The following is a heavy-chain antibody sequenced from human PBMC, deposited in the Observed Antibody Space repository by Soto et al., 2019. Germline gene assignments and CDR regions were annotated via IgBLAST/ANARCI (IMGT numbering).Heavy chain of an antibody. CDR1: GFTFTSYA. D-gene: IGHD6-13*01. CDR2: ISGRGGRT. V-gene: IGHV3-23*01. J-gene: IGHJ4*02. CDR3: AYSSTPFDY. Sequence: EVQLLESGGGLVQPGGSLRLSCAASGFTFTSYAMSWVPQAPGKGLEWVSAISGRGGRTYYADSVKGRFTISRDNSKNTLYLQMNSLRAEDTAVYYCAYSSTPFDYWGQGTLVTVSS.